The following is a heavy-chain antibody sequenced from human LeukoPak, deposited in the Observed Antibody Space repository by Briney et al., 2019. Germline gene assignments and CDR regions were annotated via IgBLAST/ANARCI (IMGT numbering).Heavy chain of an antibody. CDR3: AREQRCGVGNCYVVNGQYYYYLDV. CDR2: INPNSGGT. CDR1: GYTFIDYH. Sequence: GASVKVSCKASGYTFIDYHIHWVRQAPGQGPEWMGRINPNSGGTNLPQKFEGGVTMTRDTSFNTAYMELRRLRSDDTAIYYCAREQRCGVGNCYVVNGQYYYYLDVWGKGTTVTVS. V-gene: IGHV1-2*06. J-gene: IGHJ6*03. D-gene: IGHD2-15*01.